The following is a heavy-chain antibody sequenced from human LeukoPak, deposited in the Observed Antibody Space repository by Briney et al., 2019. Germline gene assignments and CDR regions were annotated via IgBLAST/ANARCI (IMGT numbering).Heavy chain of an antibody. CDR3: ARVEGIAARYNWFDP. J-gene: IGHJ5*02. CDR1: GGPFSGYY. V-gene: IGHV4-34*01. CDR2: INHSGST. D-gene: IGHD6-6*01. Sequence: PSETLSLTCAVYGGPFSGYYWSWIRQPPGKGLEWIGEINHSGSTNYNPSLKSRVTISVDTSKNQFSLKLSSVTAADTAVYYCARVEGIAARYNWFDPWGQGTLVTVSS.